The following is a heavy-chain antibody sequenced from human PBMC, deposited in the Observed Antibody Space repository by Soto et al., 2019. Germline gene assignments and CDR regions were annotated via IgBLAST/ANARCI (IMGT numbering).Heavy chain of an antibody. V-gene: IGHV3-23*01. J-gene: IGHJ5*02. CDR3: AKDGGVANRWFTWFAA. CDR1: GFTFRSYA. Sequence: EVQLLESGGGVGQPGGSLRLSCEASGFTFRSYAMTWVRQAPGQGLEWVSSIRGSGVSKYYSDSVKGRFTISRDNSMNRVYLQIKSLAEDDTAIDYCAKDGGVANRWFTWFAACGQGTLATVSS. CDR2: IRGSGVSK. D-gene: IGHD3-10*01.